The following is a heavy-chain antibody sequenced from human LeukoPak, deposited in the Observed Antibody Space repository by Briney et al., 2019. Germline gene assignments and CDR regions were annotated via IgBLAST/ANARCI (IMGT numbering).Heavy chain of an antibody. CDR3: ARGASLWESIAVALGTGGDAFDI. Sequence: ASVKVSCKVSGYTLTELSMHWVRQAPGKGLEWMGGFDPEDGETIYAQKFQGRVTMTEDTSTDTAYMELSSLRSEDTAVYYCARGASLWESIAVALGTGGDAFDIWGQGTMVTVSS. V-gene: IGHV1-24*01. CDR1: GYTLTELS. D-gene: IGHD6-19*01. J-gene: IGHJ3*02. CDR2: FDPEDGET.